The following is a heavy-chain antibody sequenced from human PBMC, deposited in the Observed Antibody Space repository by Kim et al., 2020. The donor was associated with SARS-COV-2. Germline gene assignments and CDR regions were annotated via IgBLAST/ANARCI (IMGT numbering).Heavy chain of an antibody. Sequence: SETLSLTCAVYGGSFSGYYWSWIRQPPGKGLEWIGEINHSGSTNYNPSLKSRVTISVDTSQNQFSLKLSSVTAADTAVYYCARVLTWIAAAGNVDYWGQGTLVTVSS. D-gene: IGHD6-13*01. CDR2: INHSGST. CDR3: ARVLTWIAAAGNVDY. J-gene: IGHJ4*02. CDR1: GGSFSGYY. V-gene: IGHV4-34*01.